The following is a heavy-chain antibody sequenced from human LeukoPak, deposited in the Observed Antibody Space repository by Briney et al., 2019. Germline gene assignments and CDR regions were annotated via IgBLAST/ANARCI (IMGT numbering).Heavy chain of an antibody. Sequence: SETLSLTCTVSGGSISSSSYYWGWIRQPPGKGLEWIGSIYYSGSTYYNPSLKSRVTISVDTSKNQFSLKLSSVTAADTAVYYCASMWIGVMVRAILSGDYGMDVWGQGATVTVSS. CDR2: IYYSGST. V-gene: IGHV4-39*07. CDR1: GGSISSSSYY. CDR3: ASMWIGVMVRAILSGDYGMDV. J-gene: IGHJ6*02. D-gene: IGHD3-10*01.